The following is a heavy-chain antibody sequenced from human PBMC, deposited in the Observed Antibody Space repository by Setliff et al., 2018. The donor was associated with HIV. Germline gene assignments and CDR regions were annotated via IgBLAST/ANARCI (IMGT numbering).Heavy chain of an antibody. Sequence: SETLSLTCTVSGGSIRSSSYYWGWIRQPPGKGLEWIGSIYYSGSTYYNPSLRSRVTISGDTSKKQFSLKLSSVTAADTAVYYCARLTTGAAFDIWGQGTMVTVSS. D-gene: IGHD4-17*01. V-gene: IGHV4-39*07. CDR3: ARLTTGAAFDI. CDR1: GGSIRSSSYY. J-gene: IGHJ3*02. CDR2: IYYSGST.